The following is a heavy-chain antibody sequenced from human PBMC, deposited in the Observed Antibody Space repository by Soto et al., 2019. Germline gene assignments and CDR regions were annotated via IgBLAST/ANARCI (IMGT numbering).Heavy chain of an antibody. J-gene: IGHJ5*01. Sequence: SETLSLTCSVSGDSISTVDYFWTWVRQPPGQALEYIGYIYKSATTYYNPSFESRVAISLDTSKSQFSLNVTSLTAADTAVYFCARGRYCLTGRCFPNWFDSWGQGTLVTVSS. V-gene: IGHV4-30-4*01. CDR3: ARGRYCLTGRCFPNWFDS. D-gene: IGHD2-15*01. CDR2: IYKSATT. CDR1: GDSISTVDYF.